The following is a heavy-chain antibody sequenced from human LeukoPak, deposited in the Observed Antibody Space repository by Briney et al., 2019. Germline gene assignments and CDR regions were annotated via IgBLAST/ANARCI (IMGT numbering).Heavy chain of an antibody. CDR1: GFTFISYA. Sequence: GGSLRLSCVGSGFTFISYAMGWVRQAPGKGLEWVSTISGSGGSTFYADSVKGRFTVSRDNSKNTLYLQMNSLRADDTAIYYCAKEPLAVAGTDYFDYWGQGTLVTVSS. D-gene: IGHD6-19*01. CDR2: ISGSGGST. V-gene: IGHV3-23*01. CDR3: AKEPLAVAGTDYFDY. J-gene: IGHJ4*02.